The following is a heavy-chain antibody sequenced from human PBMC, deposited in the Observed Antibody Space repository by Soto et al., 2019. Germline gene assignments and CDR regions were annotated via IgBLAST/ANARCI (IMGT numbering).Heavy chain of an antibody. CDR2: INPNSGGT. CDR3: ARDYRLGYYDSSGYGTLFDY. V-gene: IGHV1-2*04. J-gene: IGHJ4*02. CDR1: GYTFTGYY. D-gene: IGHD3-22*01. Sequence: ASVKVSCKASGYTFTGYYMHWVRQAPGQGLEWIGWINPNSGGTNYAQKFQGWVTITADKSTSTAYMELSSLRSEDTAVYYCARDYRLGYYDSSGYGTLFDYWGQGTLVTVSS.